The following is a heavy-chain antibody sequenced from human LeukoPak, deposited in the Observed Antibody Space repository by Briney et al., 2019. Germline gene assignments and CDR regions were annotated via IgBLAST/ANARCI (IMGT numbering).Heavy chain of an antibody. CDR2: SYYSGST. J-gene: IGHJ4*02. Sequence: SQTLSLTCAVSGASISSGGYSWTWIRQPPGKGLEWIGNSYYSGSTDYNPSLKSRVTMSVDRSKNQFSLNLSSVTAADTAVYYCARAKEITMVRGLIITFYFNYWGQGTLVTVSS. CDR3: ARAKEITMVRGLIITFYFNY. D-gene: IGHD3-10*01. V-gene: IGHV4-30-2*01. CDR1: GASISSGGYS.